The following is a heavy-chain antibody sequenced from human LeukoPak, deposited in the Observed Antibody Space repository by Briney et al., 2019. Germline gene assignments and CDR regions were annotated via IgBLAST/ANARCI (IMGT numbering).Heavy chain of an antibody. CDR1: GGSFSGNY. Sequence: SETLSLTCAVYGGSFSGNYWSWIRQPPGKGLEWIGEINHSGSTNYNPSLKSRVTISVDTSKNQFSLKLSSVTAADTAVYYCARGSGYSSLYYFDYWGQGTLVTVSS. J-gene: IGHJ4*02. D-gene: IGHD6-13*01. V-gene: IGHV4-34*01. CDR2: INHSGST. CDR3: ARGSGYSSLYYFDY.